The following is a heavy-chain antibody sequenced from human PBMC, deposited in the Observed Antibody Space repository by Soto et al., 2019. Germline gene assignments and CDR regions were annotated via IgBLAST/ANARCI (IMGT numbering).Heavy chain of an antibody. Sequence: PRLSCAASGFSFRTYAMGWVRQAPGKGLEWVSGISGSGGRTYYADSMKGRFTISRDNSKNTVYLQVNSLRAEDTAVYYCAKIAEAVAGTVYASWGQGTLVTVSS. CDR3: AKIAEAVAGTVYAS. V-gene: IGHV3-23*01. J-gene: IGHJ5*02. D-gene: IGHD6-19*01. CDR2: ISGSGGRT. CDR1: GFSFRTYA.